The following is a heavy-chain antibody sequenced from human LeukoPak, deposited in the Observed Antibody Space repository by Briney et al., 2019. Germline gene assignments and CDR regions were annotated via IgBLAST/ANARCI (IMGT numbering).Heavy chain of an antibody. CDR1: GFTFNNYA. D-gene: IGHD6-13*01. Sequence: GGSLRLSCAASGFTFNNYAMSCVRQAPGKGLEWVSAISGSGGSTYYADSVKGRFTISRDKSKSTLYLQMNSLRAEDTAVYYCASSEYSSSWHDAFGIWGQGTMVTVSS. CDR2: ISGSGGST. V-gene: IGHV3-23*01. CDR3: ASSEYSSSWHDAFGI. J-gene: IGHJ3*02.